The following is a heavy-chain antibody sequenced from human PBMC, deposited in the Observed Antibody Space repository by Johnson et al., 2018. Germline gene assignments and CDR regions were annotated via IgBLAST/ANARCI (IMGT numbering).Heavy chain of an antibody. J-gene: IGHJ3*02. CDR1: GFTFSSYA. CDR2: ISGSGGST. CDR3: ARRGAEGAFDI. V-gene: IGHV3-23*04. D-gene: IGHD3-16*01. Sequence: VQLVESGGGLVQPGGSLRLSCAASGFTFSSYAMSWVRQAPGKGLEWVSGISGSGGSTYYADSVKGRFTISRDNSKNTRYLQMNSRRAEDTAVYYWARRGAEGAFDIWGKGTMVTVSS.